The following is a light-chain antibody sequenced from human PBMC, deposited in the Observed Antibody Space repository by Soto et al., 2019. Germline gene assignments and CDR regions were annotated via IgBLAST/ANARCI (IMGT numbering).Light chain of an antibody. CDR1: QGVSND. CDR3: LQDFAYPLT. CDR2: AAS. J-gene: IGKJ4*01. V-gene: IGKV1-6*01. Sequence: AIHMTQSPSSLSASVGDRVTITCRASQGVSNDVGWSQQKPGKAPRLLIYAASTLQSGVPSRFSGSQSATDFTLTISSLQPEDFATYYCLQDFAYPLTFGGGTKVEIK.